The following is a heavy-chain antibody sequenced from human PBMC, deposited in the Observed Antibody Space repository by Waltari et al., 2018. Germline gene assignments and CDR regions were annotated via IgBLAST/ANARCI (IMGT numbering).Heavy chain of an antibody. V-gene: IGHV4-31*03. CDR3: ARAARLRFLGGMDV. CDR2: IYYSGST. D-gene: IGHD3-3*01. CDR1: GGSIRSGCYY. Sequence: QVQLQESGPGLVKPSQTLSLTCTVSGGSIRSGCYYWSCIRQHPGKGLEWIGYIYYSGSTYYNPSLKSRVTISVDTSKNQFSLKLSSVTAADTAVYYCARAARLRFLGGMDVWGQGTTVTVSS. J-gene: IGHJ6*02.